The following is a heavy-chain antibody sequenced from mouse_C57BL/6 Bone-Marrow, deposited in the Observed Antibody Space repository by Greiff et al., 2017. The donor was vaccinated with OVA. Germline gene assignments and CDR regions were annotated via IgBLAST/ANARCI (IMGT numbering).Heavy chain of an antibody. CDR3: AAEGYYYRSSPFDY. D-gene: IGHD1-1*01. J-gene: IGHJ2*01. Sequence: VQLQQSGPELVKPGASVKMSCKASGYTFTDYNMHWVKQSHGKSLEWIGYINPNTGGTSYNQKFKAKATLTVNKASSAACMELSSLTSEDSAVYYGAAEGYYYRSSPFDYWGQGTTLTVSA. CDR2: INPNTGGT. V-gene: IGHV1-22*01. CDR1: GYTFTDYN.